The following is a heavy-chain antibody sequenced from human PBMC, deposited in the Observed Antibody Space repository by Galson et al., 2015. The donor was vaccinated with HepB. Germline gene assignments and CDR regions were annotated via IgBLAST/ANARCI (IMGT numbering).Heavy chain of an antibody. J-gene: IGHJ2*01. CDR3: ARDPRSGGYNYLYWYFDL. CDR2: IYYSGST. D-gene: IGHD5-24*01. Sequence: ETLSLTCTVSGGSISSYYWSWIRQPPGKGLEWIGYIYYSGSTNYNPSLKSRVTISVDTSKNQFSLKLSSVTAADTAVYYCARDPRSGGYNYLYWYFDLWGRGTLVTVSS. V-gene: IGHV4-59*01. CDR1: GGSISSYY.